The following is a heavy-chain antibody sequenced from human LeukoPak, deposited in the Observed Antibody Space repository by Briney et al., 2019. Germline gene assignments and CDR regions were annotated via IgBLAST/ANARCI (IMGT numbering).Heavy chain of an antibody. V-gene: IGHV3-23*01. Sequence: PGGSLRLSCAASGFTFSIYAMSWVRQAPGKGLEWVSTTSGGGDTTYFADSVKGRFTISRDNSKNTLYLQMNSLRAEDTAVYYCAKALGTTVTPSGYWGQGTLVTVSS. D-gene: IGHD4-17*01. CDR2: TSGGGDTT. J-gene: IGHJ4*02. CDR1: GFTFSIYA. CDR3: AKALGTTVTPSGY.